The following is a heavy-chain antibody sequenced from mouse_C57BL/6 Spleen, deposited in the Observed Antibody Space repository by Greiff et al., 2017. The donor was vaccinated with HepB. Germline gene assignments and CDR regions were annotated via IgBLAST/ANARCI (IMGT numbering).Heavy chain of an antibody. J-gene: IGHJ2*01. CDR3: ARIYDGYYRGNFDY. D-gene: IGHD2-3*01. CDR2: LWTGGGT. Sequence: VQLQQSGPGLVAPSQSLSITCTVSGFSLTSYAISWVRQPPGKGLEWLGVLWTGGGTNYNSALKSKLSISKDNSKSKVFLKMNSLQTDDTARYYCARIYDGYYRGNFDYWGQGTTLTVSS. CDR1: GFSLTSYA. V-gene: IGHV2-9-1*01.